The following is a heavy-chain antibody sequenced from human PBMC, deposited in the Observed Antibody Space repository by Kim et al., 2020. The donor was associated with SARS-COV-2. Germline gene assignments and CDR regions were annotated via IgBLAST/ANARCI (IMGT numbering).Heavy chain of an antibody. Sequence: GGSLRLSCAASGFTFSSYGMHWVRQAPGKGLEWVAVISYDGSNKYYADSVKGRFTISRDNSKNTLYLQMNSLRAEDTAVYYCAKAASSSITMVREYNWFDPWGQGTLVTVSS. J-gene: IGHJ5*02. CDR3: AKAASSSITMVREYNWFDP. CDR2: ISYDGSNK. V-gene: IGHV3-30*18. D-gene: IGHD3-10*01. CDR1: GFTFSSYG.